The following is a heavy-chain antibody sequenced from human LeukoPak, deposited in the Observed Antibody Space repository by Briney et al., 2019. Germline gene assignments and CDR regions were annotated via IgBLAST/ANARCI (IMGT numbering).Heavy chain of an antibody. Sequence: GGSLRLSCAASGFTFSDYYMSWIRQAPGKGLEWVSYISSSGSTIYYADSVKGRFIISRDNAKNSLYLQINSLRVEDTAIYYCARDRYGAYDFDSWGQGTLVTVSS. D-gene: IGHD4-17*01. CDR1: GFTFSDYY. CDR3: ARDRYGAYDFDS. J-gene: IGHJ4*02. V-gene: IGHV3-11*04. CDR2: ISSSGSTI.